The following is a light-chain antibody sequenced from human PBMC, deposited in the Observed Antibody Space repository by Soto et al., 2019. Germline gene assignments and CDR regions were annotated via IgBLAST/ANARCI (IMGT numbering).Light chain of an antibody. J-gene: IGLJ2*01. CDR2: DVS. Sequence: QSVLTQPASLSGSPGQSITISCTGTSSDVGGYNYVAWYQQHPGKAPKLMIYDVSNRPSGVSNRFSGSKSGNTASLTISGLQAEDEADYYCSSYTRSSTRVFGGGTKLTVL. V-gene: IGLV2-14*01. CDR1: SSDVGGYNY. CDR3: SSYTRSSTRV.